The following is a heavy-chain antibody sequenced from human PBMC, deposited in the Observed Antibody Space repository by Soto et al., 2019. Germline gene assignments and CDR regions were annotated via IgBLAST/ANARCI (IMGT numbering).Heavy chain of an antibody. V-gene: IGHV1-24*01. D-gene: IGHD6-19*01. J-gene: IGHJ4*02. CDR3: ATRSIQWLPKRDLNFDY. CDR1: GYTLTELS. Sequence: ASVKVSCKVSGYTLTELSMHWVRQAPGKGLEWMGGFDPEDGETIYAQKFQGRVTMTEDTSTDTAYMELSSLRSEDTAVYYCATRSIQWLPKRDLNFDYWGQGTLVTVSS. CDR2: FDPEDGET.